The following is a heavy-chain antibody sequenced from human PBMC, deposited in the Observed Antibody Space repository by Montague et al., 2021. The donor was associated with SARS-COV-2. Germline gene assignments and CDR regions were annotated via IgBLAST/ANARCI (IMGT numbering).Heavy chain of an antibody. Sequence: QSGAEVKKPGESLTISCNASGYIFTKYWIGWVRQMPGKGLEWMGIIYPGDSDTRYSPSFQGQVTMSVDKSISTAYLQWSRLKVSDTARYFCARVRPHGGSLPLGGFHPWGQGTLVSVAS. J-gene: IGHJ5*02. V-gene: IGHV5-51*03. CDR2: IYPGDSDT. CDR1: GYIFTKYW. D-gene: IGHD3-16*01. CDR3: ARVRPHGGSLPLGGFHP.